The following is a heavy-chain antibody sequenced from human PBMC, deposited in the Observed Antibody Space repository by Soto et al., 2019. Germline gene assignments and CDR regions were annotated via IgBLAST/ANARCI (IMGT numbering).Heavy chain of an antibody. D-gene: IGHD3-10*01. CDR1: GGSFSGYY. V-gene: IGHV4-34*01. Sequence: SETLSLTCAVYGGSFSGYYWSWIRQPPGKGLEWIGEINHSGSTNYNPSLKSRVTISVDTSKNQFSLKLSSVTAADTAVYYCARSMGYGSGSYYNYWGQGTLVTVSS. CDR2: INHSGST. CDR3: ARSMGYGSGSYYNY. J-gene: IGHJ4*02.